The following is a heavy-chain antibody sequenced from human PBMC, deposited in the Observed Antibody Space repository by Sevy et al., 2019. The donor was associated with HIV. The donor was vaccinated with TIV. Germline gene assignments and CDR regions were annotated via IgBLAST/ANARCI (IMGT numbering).Heavy chain of an antibody. Sequence: SETLSLTCTVSGGSVSSGSYYWSWIRQPPGKGLEWIGYIYYGGSTNYNPSLKSRVTISLDTSKDHFSLKMTSVTTAVTAVYYCARDDPVMNAFDIWGQGTMVTVSS. CDR3: ARDDPVMNAFDI. V-gene: IGHV4-61*03. CDR1: GGSVSSGSYY. D-gene: IGHD3-16*01. J-gene: IGHJ3*02. CDR2: IYYGGST.